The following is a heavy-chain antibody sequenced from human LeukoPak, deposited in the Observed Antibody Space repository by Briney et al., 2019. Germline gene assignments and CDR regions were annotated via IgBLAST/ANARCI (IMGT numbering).Heavy chain of an antibody. Sequence: GESLKISCKTSGYRLTSYWIGWVRQMPGKGLEWMGFIAPVDSDTRYSPSFQGRVTISADKSITTAYLQWSSLQASDTAMYYCARQGSLYYFDYWAQGTLVTVSS. V-gene: IGHV5-51*01. J-gene: IGHJ4*02. CDR2: IAPVDSDT. D-gene: IGHD3-10*01. CDR3: ARQGSLYYFDY. CDR1: GYRLTSYW.